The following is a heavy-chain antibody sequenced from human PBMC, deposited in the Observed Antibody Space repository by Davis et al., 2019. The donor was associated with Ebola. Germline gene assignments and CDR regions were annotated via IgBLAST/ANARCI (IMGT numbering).Heavy chain of an antibody. D-gene: IGHD3-22*01. J-gene: IGHJ4*02. V-gene: IGHV3-23*01. Sequence: GGSLRLSCAASGFIFSSYAMSWVRQAPGKGLEWVSSIGGSGGSTYYSDSVKGRFTISRDNSKNTLYLQMNSLRAEDTAVYYCARLYYDSSGYYYADYFDYWGQGTLVTVSS. CDR2: IGGSGGST. CDR3: ARLYYDSSGYYYADYFDY. CDR1: GFIFSSYA.